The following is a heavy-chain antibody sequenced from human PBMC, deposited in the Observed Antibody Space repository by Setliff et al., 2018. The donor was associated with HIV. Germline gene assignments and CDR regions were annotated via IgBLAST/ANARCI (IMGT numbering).Heavy chain of an antibody. V-gene: IGHV1-46*01. CDR3: ARYLAPYYHYGMGV. Sequence: ASVKVSCKASGYTFTNYYMHWVRQAPGQGLEWMGMINPSDGRTNYVQNLQGRLAMTRDTSTSTVYMELSSLRSEDTAVYYCARYLAPYYHYGMGVWGQGTTVTVSS. J-gene: IGHJ6*02. CDR1: GYTFTNYY. CDR2: INPSDGRT.